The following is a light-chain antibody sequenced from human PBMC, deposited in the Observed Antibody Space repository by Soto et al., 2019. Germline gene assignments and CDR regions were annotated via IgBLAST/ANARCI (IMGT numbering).Light chain of an antibody. CDR1: SSNIGNNY. Sequence: QSVLTQPPSLSAAPGQTVTISCSGGSSNIGNNYVSWYQQVAGTTPKLLIFDNNKRPSGIPDRFSGSKSGTSATLGIAGLQTGDAADYYCATWDSSLNGLLFGGGTKLTVL. CDR3: ATWDSSLNGLL. CDR2: DNN. V-gene: IGLV1-51*01. J-gene: IGLJ2*01.